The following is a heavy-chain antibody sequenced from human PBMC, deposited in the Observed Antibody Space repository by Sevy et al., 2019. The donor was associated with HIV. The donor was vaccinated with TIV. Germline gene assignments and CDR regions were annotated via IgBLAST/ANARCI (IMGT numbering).Heavy chain of an antibody. CDR1: GFNVNDNY. J-gene: IGHJ6*02. V-gene: IGHV3-53*01. CDR3: ARDRRFCGNECYLYYYYGTDV. D-gene: IGHD3-16*02. Sequence: GGSLRLSCAASGFNVNDNYMTWVRQAPGKGLEWVSIIHADGSSYYADSVKGRFTMSRDDSKNIVNLQMNSLRADDTAVYYCARDRRFCGNECYLYYYYGTDVWGQGTAVTVFS. CDR2: IHADGSS.